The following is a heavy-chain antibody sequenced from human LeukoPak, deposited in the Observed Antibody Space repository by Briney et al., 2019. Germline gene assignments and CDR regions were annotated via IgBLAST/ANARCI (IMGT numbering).Heavy chain of an antibody. V-gene: IGHV4-30-4*01. CDR1: GSSISSGDFY. J-gene: IGHJ6*02. CDR3: ARDALDSSGWFYHGMDV. CDR2: IYYSGDT. D-gene: IGHD6-19*01. Sequence: SETLSLTCTVSGSSISSGDFYWSWIRQSPGQGLEWIGYIYYSGDTYYNPSLKSRVAISVDTSKNQFSLKLTSVIAADTAVYYCARDALDSSGWFYHGMDVWGQGTTVTVSS.